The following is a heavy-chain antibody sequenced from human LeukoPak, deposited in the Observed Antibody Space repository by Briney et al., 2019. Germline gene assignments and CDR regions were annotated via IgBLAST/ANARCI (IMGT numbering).Heavy chain of an antibody. J-gene: IGHJ4*02. D-gene: IGHD3-16*01. V-gene: IGHV4-61*02. CDR1: GASISSGAYY. Sequence: SETLSLTCTVSGASISSGAYYWSWVRQPAGKGLEWIGRIYTSGSTNYNPSLKGRVTISLDTSQNQLSFRLTSVTAADTAMYYCTREGYDNGDYWGQGALVTVSS. CDR3: TREGYDNGDY. CDR2: IYTSGST.